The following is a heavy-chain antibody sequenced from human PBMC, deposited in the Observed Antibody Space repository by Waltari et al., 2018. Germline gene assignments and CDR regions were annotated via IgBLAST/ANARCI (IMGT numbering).Heavy chain of an antibody. J-gene: IGHJ5*02. Sequence: QLQLQESGPGLVKPSETLSLTCTVSGGPISSSSYYWGWIRQPPGRGLEWIGSIYYSGSTYYNPSLKSRVTISVDTSKNQFSLKLSSVTAADTAVYYCARQTYDFWSGYRGNWFDPWGQGTLVTVSS. CDR1: GGPISSSSYY. D-gene: IGHD3-3*01. CDR3: ARQTYDFWSGYRGNWFDP. V-gene: IGHV4-39*01. CDR2: IYYSGST.